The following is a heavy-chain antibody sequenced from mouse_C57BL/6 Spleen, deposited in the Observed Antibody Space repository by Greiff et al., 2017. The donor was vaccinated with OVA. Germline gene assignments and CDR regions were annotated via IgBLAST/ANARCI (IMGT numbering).Heavy chain of an antibody. CDR3: ARRYYYGSSHNWYFDV. V-gene: IGHV1-66*01. CDR1: GYSFTSYY. D-gene: IGHD1-1*01. Sequence: QVQLQQSGPELVKPGASVKISCKASGYSFTSYYIHWVKQRPGQGLEWIGWIYPGSGNTKYNEKFKGKATLTADTSSSTAYMQLSSLTSEDSAVYYCARRYYYGSSHNWYFDVWGTGTTVTVSS. J-gene: IGHJ1*03. CDR2: IYPGSGNT.